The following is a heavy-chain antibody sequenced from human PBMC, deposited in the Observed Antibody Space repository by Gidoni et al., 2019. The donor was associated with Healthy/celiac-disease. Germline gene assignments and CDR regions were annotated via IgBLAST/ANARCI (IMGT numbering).Heavy chain of an antibody. J-gene: IGHJ4*02. CDR1: GFTFSRYS. CDR3: ARDTPSGEAVAGPGDY. CDR2: ISSSSSYI. D-gene: IGHD6-19*01. Sequence: EVQLVESGGGLVKPGGSLRLSCAASGFTFSRYSMNWVRQAPGKGLEWVSSISSSSSYIYYADSVKGRFTISRDNAKNSLYLQMNSLRAEDTAVYYCARDTPSGEAVAGPGDYWGQGTLVTVSS. V-gene: IGHV3-21*01.